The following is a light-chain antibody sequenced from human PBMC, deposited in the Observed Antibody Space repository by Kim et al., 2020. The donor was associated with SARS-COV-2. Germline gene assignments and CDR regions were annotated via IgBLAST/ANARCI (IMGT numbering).Light chain of an antibody. CDR3: QSYDNSLSGWV. Sequence: QSVLTQPPSVSGAPGQKVTISCSGSSSNIAAGHDVHWYQQLPETAPKLLSYGDNNRPSGVPGRFSASKSDTSASLAITGLQAEDEADYYCQSYDNSLSGWVFGGGTQLTVL. J-gene: IGLJ3*02. CDR1: SSNIAAGHD. CDR2: GDN. V-gene: IGLV1-40*01.